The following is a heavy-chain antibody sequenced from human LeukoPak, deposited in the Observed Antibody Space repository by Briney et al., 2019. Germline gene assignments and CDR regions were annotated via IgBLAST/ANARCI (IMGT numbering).Heavy chain of an antibody. D-gene: IGHD3-16*01. V-gene: IGHV5-10-1*01. J-gene: IGHJ4*02. CDR1: GYSFTSHR. Sequence: GESLNISCKGSGYSFTSHRITWVRQMPGKGLEWMGRIDPSDSYTNYSPSFQGHVTISVDKSISTAYLQWSSLKASDTAMYYCARRSSSGGYYFDYWGQGTLVTVSS. CDR2: IDPSDSYT. CDR3: ARRSSSGGYYFDY.